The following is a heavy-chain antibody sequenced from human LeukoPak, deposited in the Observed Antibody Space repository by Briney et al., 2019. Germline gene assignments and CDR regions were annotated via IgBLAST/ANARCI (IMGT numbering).Heavy chain of an antibody. CDR2: INPNSGGT. J-gene: IGHJ4*02. D-gene: IGHD2-2*01. CDR1: GYTFTGYY. V-gene: IGHV1-2*02. Sequence: ASVKVSCKASGYTFTGYYMHWVRQAPGQGLEWMGWINPNSGGTNYAQKFQGRVTMTRDTSISTAYMDLSRLRSDDAAVYYCAVKMGYCSSTRCLTGFDYWGQGTLVTVSS. CDR3: AVKMGYCSSTRCLTGFDY.